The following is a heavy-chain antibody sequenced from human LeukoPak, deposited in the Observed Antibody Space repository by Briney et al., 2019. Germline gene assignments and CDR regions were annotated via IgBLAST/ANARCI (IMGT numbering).Heavy chain of an antibody. CDR2: ISAKNGNT. CDR3: ARDNSPYNTNWHDGRGYGMDA. D-gene: IGHD1-1*01. Sequence: WASVKVSCKASNYPFYAFAVAWVRQAPGQGLEWMGWISAKNGNTNYAQKLQGRVTMTTDTSTSTAYMELRSLTSDDTAVYYCARDNSPYNTNWHDGRGYGMDAWGQGTTVTVSS. V-gene: IGHV1-18*01. CDR1: NYPFYAFA. J-gene: IGHJ6*02.